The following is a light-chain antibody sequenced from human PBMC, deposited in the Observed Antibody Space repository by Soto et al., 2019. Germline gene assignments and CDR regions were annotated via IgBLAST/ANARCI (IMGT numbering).Light chain of an antibody. CDR3: QHQFNWPPFA. V-gene: IGKV3-15*01. CDR2: HAS. CDR1: QSVGSS. J-gene: IGKJ2*01. Sequence: IVMTQSPATLSVSPGDRATLSCRASQSVGSSLAWYQQKPGQAPRLLIYHASTRATAVPARFSGSGSGTEFPLTTSSLQSEDLSVYYCQHQFNWPPFAFGPGTKLEI.